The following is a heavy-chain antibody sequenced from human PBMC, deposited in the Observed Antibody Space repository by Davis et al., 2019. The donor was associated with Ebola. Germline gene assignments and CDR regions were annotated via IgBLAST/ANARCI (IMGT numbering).Heavy chain of an antibody. D-gene: IGHD6-13*01. CDR3: ARSRKAAAGTWSLFDY. CDR2: ISAYNGNT. V-gene: IGHV1-18*01. CDR1: GGTFSSYA. Sequence: AASVKVSCKASGGTFSSYAISWVRQAPGQGLEWMGWISAYNGNTNYAQKLQGRVTMTTDTSTSTVYMELSSLRSEDTAVYYCARSRKAAAGTWSLFDYWGQGTLVTVSS. J-gene: IGHJ4*02.